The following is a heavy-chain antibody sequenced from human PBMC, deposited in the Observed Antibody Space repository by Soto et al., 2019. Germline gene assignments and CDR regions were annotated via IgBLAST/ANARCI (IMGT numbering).Heavy chain of an antibody. D-gene: IGHD6-19*01. CDR3: DVAGENFDY. CDR2: INHSGST. V-gene: IGHV4-34*01. Sequence: QVQLQQWGAGLLKPSATLSLTCAVYGGSFNSFYWGWIRQSPGKGLEWIGEINHSGSTNYNPSFKSRVTVSADTSKKQFSLNLSSVTAADTAVYYCDVAGENFDYWGQGALVTVSS. J-gene: IGHJ4*02. CDR1: GGSFNSFY.